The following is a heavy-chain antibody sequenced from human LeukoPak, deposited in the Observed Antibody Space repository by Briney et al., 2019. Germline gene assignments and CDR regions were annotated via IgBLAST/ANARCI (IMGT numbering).Heavy chain of an antibody. V-gene: IGHV4-59*08. J-gene: IGHJ5*02. Sequence: SETLSLTCTASGGSIRSYCWSWIRQPPGKGLEWIGCSYYGGSTYYNPSLKSRVTISVDTSKNQFSLKLNSVTAADTAVYYCARSGGYYNWFDPWGQGTLVTVSS. CDR3: ARSGGYYNWFDP. D-gene: IGHD3-3*01. CDR1: GGSIRSYC. CDR2: SYYGGST.